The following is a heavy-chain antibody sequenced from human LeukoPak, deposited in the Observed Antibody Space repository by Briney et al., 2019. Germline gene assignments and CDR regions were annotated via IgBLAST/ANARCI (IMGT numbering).Heavy chain of an antibody. CDR2: INSDGSST. V-gene: IGHV3-74*01. CDR3: AKVGEDIVATGKRDV. Sequence: GGSLRLSCAASGFTFSSYWMHWVRQAPGKGLVWVSRINSDGSSTSYADSVKGRFTISRDNAKNTLYLQMNSLRAEDTAVYYCAKVGEDIVATGKRDVWGKGTTVTVSS. CDR1: GFTFSSYW. J-gene: IGHJ6*04. D-gene: IGHD2-15*01.